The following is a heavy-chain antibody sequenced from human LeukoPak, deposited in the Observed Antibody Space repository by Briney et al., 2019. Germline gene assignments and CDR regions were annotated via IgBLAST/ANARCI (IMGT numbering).Heavy chain of an antibody. CDR3: AREANSWYHS. J-gene: IGHJ4*02. CDR1: GYTLTDYY. CDR2: INPSSGAT. V-gene: IGHV1-2*02. Sequence: ASVKVSCKASGYTLTDYYMHGVRQAPGQGLEWVAWINPSSGATTYAQKFQGRVTLTKDTSINTAYMELSRLTSDDTAMYYCAREANSWYHSWGRGTLVTVSS. D-gene: IGHD2/OR15-2a*01.